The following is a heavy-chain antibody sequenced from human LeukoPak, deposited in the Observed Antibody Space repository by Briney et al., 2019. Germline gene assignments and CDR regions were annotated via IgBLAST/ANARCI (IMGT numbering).Heavy chain of an antibody. Sequence: SVKVSCTASGGTFSSYAISWVRQAPGQGLEWMGGIIPIFGTANYAQKFQGRVTITADESTSTAYMELSSLRSEDTAVYYCAREDEVLWTLDYWGQGTLVTVSS. CDR3: AREDEVLWTLDY. CDR2: IIPIFGTA. J-gene: IGHJ4*02. D-gene: IGHD2-2*01. V-gene: IGHV1-69*01. CDR1: GGTFSSYA.